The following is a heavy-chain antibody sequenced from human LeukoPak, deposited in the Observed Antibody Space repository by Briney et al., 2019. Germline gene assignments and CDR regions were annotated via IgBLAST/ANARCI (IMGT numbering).Heavy chain of an antibody. Sequence: GGSLRLSCAASGFTFSSYWMHWVRQAPGKGLVWVSRINTDGSGTSYADSVKGRFTISRDNAKNTLYLQMNSLTTEDTALYYCSKGTDSFDIWGQGTMVTVSS. V-gene: IGHV3-74*01. CDR3: SKGTDSFDI. CDR2: INTDGSGT. J-gene: IGHJ3*02. CDR1: GFTFSSYW.